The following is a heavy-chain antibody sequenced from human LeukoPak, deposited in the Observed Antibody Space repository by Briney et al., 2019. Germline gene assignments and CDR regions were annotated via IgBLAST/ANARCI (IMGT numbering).Heavy chain of an antibody. J-gene: IGHJ6*03. CDR1: GFTFSSYS. Sequence: PGGSLRLSCAASGFTFSSYSMNWVRQAPGKGLEWVSSISSSSSYIYYADSMKGRFTISRDNAKNSLYLQMNSLRAEDTAVYYCARDQDGVFTTFYYYMDVWGKGTTVTVSS. CDR2: ISSSSSYI. V-gene: IGHV3-21*01. D-gene: IGHD3-10*02. CDR3: ARDQDGVFTTFYYYMDV.